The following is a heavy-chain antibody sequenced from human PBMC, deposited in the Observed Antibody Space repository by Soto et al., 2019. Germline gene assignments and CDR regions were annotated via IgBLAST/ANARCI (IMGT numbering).Heavy chain of an antibody. CDR2: ISYTGST. D-gene: IGHD5-12*01. Sequence: QVHLQESGPGLVKPSQTLSLNCTVSGGSVSSGDYYWTWIRQHPGKGLEWIGYISYTGSTYYNPSLEIRVSISVDTSRTHFSLRLNSVTAADTAVYYGATTGGYGTPGDYWGQGTLVTVSS. J-gene: IGHJ4*02. V-gene: IGHV4-31*03. CDR3: ATTGGYGTPGDY. CDR1: GGSVSSGDYY.